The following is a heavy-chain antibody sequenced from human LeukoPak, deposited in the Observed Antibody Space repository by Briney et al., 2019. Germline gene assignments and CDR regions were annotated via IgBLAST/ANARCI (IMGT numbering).Heavy chain of an antibody. Sequence: ASVKVSFKASGYTFTSYGISWVRQAPGQGLEWMGWINAYNGNTNYAQKLQGRVTMTTDTSTSTAYMELRSLRSDDTAVYYCARGPYCSGATCYSQYFDYWGQRTLVTVSS. CDR2: INAYNGNT. CDR1: GYTFTSYG. J-gene: IGHJ4*02. D-gene: IGHD2-15*01. V-gene: IGHV1-18*01. CDR3: ARGPYCSGATCYSQYFDY.